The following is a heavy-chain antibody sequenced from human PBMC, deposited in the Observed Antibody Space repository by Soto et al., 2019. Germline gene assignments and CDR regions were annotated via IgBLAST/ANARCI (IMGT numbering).Heavy chain of an antibody. CDR2: INAGNGNT. J-gene: IGHJ4*02. CDR1: GYTFTSYA. CDR3: ARDVAEADD. Sequence: GASVKVSCKASGYTFTSYAMHWVRQAPGQRLEWMGWINAGNGNTKHSQKLQGRVTITTDTSASTAYMELSSLRSEDTAVYYCARDVAEADDWGQGPLVNVSS. D-gene: IGHD6-13*01. V-gene: IGHV1-3*01.